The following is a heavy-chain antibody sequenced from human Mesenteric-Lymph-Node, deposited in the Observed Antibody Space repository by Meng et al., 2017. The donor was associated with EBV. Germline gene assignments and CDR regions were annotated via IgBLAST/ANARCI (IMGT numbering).Heavy chain of an antibody. V-gene: IGHV4-4*02. D-gene: IGHD6-19*01. CDR1: GVTIRPRYG. J-gene: IGHJ4*02. CDR2: IYHRGGT. Sequence: GQVMESVCVLVKPSWTLSPPCALPGVTIRPRYGCSWVRQPPGKGLEWIGEIYHRGGTNYNPSLTSRVTISVDESKKEFSLSLTSVTAADTAVYFCARVNEGQWLVRGAFDYWGQGTLVTVSS. CDR3: ARVNEGQWLVRGAFDY.